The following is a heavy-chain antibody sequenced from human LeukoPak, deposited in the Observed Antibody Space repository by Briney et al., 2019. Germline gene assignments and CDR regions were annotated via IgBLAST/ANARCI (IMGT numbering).Heavy chain of an antibody. V-gene: IGHV4-59*01. Sequence: PSETLSLTCTVSGGSLSGFYWSWIRQSPRLGLEWIGLTYSDGSTMYNPSLTSRVTISVDTSKNKISLRLTSVTAADTAIYYCARDVVAVPGSDNWFDPWGQGTLVTVSS. CDR2: TYSDGST. CDR3: ARDVVAVPGSDNWFDP. J-gene: IGHJ5*02. D-gene: IGHD6-19*01. CDR1: GGSLSGFY.